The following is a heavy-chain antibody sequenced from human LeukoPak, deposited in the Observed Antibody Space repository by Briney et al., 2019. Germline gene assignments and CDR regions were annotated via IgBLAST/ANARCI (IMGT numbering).Heavy chain of an antibody. CDR3: ARDSDYYDSSGYYLNWFDP. D-gene: IGHD3-22*01. V-gene: IGHV3-21*01. J-gene: IGHJ5*02. Sequence: GGSLRLSCAASGFTFSNYSMNWVRQAPGKGLEWVSSISSSSSYIYYADSVKGRFTISRDNAKNSLYLQMNSLRAEDTAVYYCARDSDYYDSSGYYLNWFDPWGQGTLVTVSS. CDR1: GFTFSNYS. CDR2: ISSSSSYI.